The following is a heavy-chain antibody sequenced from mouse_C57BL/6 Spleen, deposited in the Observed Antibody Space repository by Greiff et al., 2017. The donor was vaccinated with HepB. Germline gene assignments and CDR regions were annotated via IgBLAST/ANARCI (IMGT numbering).Heavy chain of an antibody. V-gene: IGHV1-81*01. D-gene: IGHD1-1*01. Sequence: VQLQESGAELARPGASVKLSCKASGYTFTSYGISWVKQRTGQGLEWIGEIYPRSGNTYYNEKFKGKATLDADKSSSTAYMELRSLTSEDSAVYFCARKGYGSSYGDYAMDYWGQGTSVTVSS. CDR1: GYTFTSYG. CDR2: IYPRSGNT. J-gene: IGHJ4*01. CDR3: ARKGYGSSYGDYAMDY.